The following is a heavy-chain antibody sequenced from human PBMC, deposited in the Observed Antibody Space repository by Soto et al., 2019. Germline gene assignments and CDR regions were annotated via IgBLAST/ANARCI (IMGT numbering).Heavy chain of an antibody. J-gene: IGHJ4*02. CDR2: IYWNEDK. V-gene: IGHV2-5*01. D-gene: IGHD2-8*01. CDR1: AFSLSTNGVG. Sequence: SGPTLVNPTQTLTLTCTFSAFSLSTNGVGVGWIRQPPGKPLEWLAVIYWNEDKRYSRSLKSRLSITKDTSKNQVVLTMTTMDPVDTATYYCVHTVMVHTIMGGRYFDYWGPGILVTVSS. CDR3: VHTVMVHTIMGGRYFDY.